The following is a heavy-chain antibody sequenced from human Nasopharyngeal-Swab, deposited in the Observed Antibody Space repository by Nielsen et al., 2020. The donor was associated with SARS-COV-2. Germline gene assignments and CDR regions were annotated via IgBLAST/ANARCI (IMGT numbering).Heavy chain of an antibody. CDR2: ISAYNGNT. Sequence: ASVKVSCKASGYTFTSYGTSWVRQAPGQGLEWMGWISAYNGNTNYAQKLQGRVTMTTDTSTSTAYMELRSLRSDDTAVYYCAREGVVPAAMYYYYYGMDVWGQGTTVTVSS. V-gene: IGHV1-18*01. D-gene: IGHD2-2*01. CDR3: AREGVVPAAMYYYYYGMDV. J-gene: IGHJ6*02. CDR1: GYTFTSYG.